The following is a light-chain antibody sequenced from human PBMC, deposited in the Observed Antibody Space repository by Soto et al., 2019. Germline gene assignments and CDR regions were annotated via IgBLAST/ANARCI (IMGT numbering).Light chain of an antibody. CDR2: LAS. Sequence: MMKKTPLSLPVTPGEPASISCRSSQSLLHGNGYNYLDWYLQKPGQSPQLLTYLASNRASGVPHRFSGSGSGTDFTLKISRVESEEVGVYDFMQARQTPRTFGQGTKV. V-gene: IGKV2-28*01. J-gene: IGKJ1*01. CDR1: QSLLHGNGYNY. CDR3: MQARQTPRT.